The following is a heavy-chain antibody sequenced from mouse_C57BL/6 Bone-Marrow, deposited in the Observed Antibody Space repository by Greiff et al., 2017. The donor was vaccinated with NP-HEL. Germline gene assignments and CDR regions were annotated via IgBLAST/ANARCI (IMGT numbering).Heavy chain of an antibody. D-gene: IGHD2-1*01. J-gene: IGHJ2*01. CDR2: ISDGGSYT. V-gene: IGHV5-4*01. CDR1: GFTFSSYA. CDR3: ARGPLYPFDY. Sequence: EVHLVESGGGLVKPGGSLKLSCAASGFTFSSYAMSWVRQTPEKRLEWVATISDGGSYTYYPDNVKGRFTISRDNAKNNLYLQMSHLKSEDTAMYYCARGPLYPFDYWGQGTTLTVSS.